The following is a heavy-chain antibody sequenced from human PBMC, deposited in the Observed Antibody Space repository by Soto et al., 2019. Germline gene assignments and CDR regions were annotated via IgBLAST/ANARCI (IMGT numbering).Heavy chain of an antibody. V-gene: IGHV1-18*01. D-gene: IGHD6-19*01. CDR3: SRFIMVGGWFDPNYYNGMDV. J-gene: IGHJ6*02. CDR1: GYTFSNYG. Sequence: QGQLVQSGAEVKKPGASVTVSCKTSGYTFSNYGINWVRQAPGQGLEWMGWISGYNGNTNYAQTVQGRVTMTTDTSTGTVYMELRSLKSDDPAIYYCSRFIMVGGWFDPNYYNGMDVWGQGTTVTVSS. CDR2: ISGYNGNT.